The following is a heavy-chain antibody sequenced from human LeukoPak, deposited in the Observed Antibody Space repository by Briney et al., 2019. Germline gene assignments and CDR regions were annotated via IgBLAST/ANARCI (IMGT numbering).Heavy chain of an antibody. J-gene: IGHJ4*02. CDR3: ARYDFWSGYHFDY. D-gene: IGHD3-3*01. V-gene: IGHV4-38-2*01. Sequence: SETLSLTCPVSGYSISSGYYWGWIRQPPGKGLEWIGSIYHSGSTYYNPSLKSRVTISVDTSKNQFSLKLTSVTAADTAVYYCARYDFWSGYHFDYWGQGTLVTVSS. CDR1: GYSISSGYY. CDR2: IYHSGST.